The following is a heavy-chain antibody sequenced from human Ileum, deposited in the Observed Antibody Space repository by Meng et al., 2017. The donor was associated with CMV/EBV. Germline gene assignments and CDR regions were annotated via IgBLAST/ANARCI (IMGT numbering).Heavy chain of an antibody. CDR2: LNPSGGGT. J-gene: IGHJ4*02. V-gene: IGHV1-46*01. D-gene: IGHD4-17*01. CDR1: GYIFTSKH. Sequence: QVKWVRFGPELKKPAASLTVSCKASGYIFTSKHMHWVRQAPGEGLEWMGRLNPSGGGTAYAQKSQGRVTISTDTSTRTVFMDLSSLRSDDTAVYFCARGDYAFDYRGQGALVTVSS. CDR3: ARGDYAFDY.